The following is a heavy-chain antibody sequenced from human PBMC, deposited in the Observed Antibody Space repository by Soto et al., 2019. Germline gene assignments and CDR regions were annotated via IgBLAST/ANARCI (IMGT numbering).Heavy chain of an antibody. D-gene: IGHD2-2*01. V-gene: IGHV4-31*03. CDR3: ARDGRYCSSTSCALRYYYYGMDV. Sequence: PSETLSLTCTVSGGSISSGGYYWSWIRQHPGKGLEWIGYIYYSGSTYYNPSLKSRVTISVDTSKNQFSLKLSSVTAADTAVCYCARDGRYCSSTSCALRYYYYGMDVWGQGTTVTVSS. CDR2: IYYSGST. CDR1: GGSISSGGYY. J-gene: IGHJ6*02.